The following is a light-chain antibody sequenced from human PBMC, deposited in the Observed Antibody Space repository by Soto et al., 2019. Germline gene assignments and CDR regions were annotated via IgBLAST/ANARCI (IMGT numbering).Light chain of an antibody. CDR2: AAS. CDR3: QQSDSYPYT. Sequence: DTQMTQSPSSLSVSVGDRTTSTCRASQSITNYLNWYQQKPGKAPKLLVYAASSLQSGVPSRFSGNGSGTDFTLTISSLQPEDFASYYCQQSDSYPYTFGQGTQLEIK. CDR1: QSITNY. V-gene: IGKV1-39*01. J-gene: IGKJ2*01.